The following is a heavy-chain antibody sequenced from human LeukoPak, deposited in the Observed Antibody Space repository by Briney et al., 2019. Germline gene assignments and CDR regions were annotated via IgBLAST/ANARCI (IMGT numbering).Heavy chain of an antibody. CDR3: AKDFCSTTSCRFDY. J-gene: IGHJ4*02. Sequence: GGSLRLSCAASGFTFSSYSMNWVRQAPGKGLEWVSSISSSSSYIYYADSVKGRFTISRDNAKNSLYLQMNSLRAEDTAVYYCAKDFCSTTSCRFDYWGQGTLVTVSS. D-gene: IGHD2-2*01. CDR2: ISSSSSYI. CDR1: GFTFSSYS. V-gene: IGHV3-21*01.